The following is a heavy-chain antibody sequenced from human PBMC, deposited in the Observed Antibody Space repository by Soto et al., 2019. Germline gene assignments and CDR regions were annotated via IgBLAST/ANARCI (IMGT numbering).Heavy chain of an antibody. D-gene: IGHD2-2*01. CDR3: ARDYRTSSAGYYYYGMYV. V-gene: IGHV3-30-3*01. J-gene: IGHJ6*02. CDR1: GFTFSSYA. Sequence: QVQLVESGGGVVQPGGSLRLSCAASGFTFSSYAMHWVRQAPGKGLEWVTTISHDGNNKFYADSVKGRFIVSRDNSRTTLFLQMNSLRPEDTGIYYCARDYRTSSAGYYYYGMYVWGQGTTVTVSS. CDR2: ISHDGNNK.